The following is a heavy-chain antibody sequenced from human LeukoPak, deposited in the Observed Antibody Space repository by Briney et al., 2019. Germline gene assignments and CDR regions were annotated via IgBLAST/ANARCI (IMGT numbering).Heavy chain of an antibody. CDR2: ISSGSSTI. Sequence: GGSLRLSCAASGFTFSTFDMNRVRQAPGKGLEWVSYISSGSSTIYYADSVKGRFTISRDNAKNSLYLQMNSLRAEDTAVYYCARLRYYAMDVWGQGTTVIVSS. CDR3: ARLRYYAMDV. J-gene: IGHJ6*02. CDR1: GFTFSTFD. V-gene: IGHV3-48*01.